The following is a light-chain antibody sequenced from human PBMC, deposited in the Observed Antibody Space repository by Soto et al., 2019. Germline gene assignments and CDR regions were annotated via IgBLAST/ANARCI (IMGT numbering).Light chain of an antibody. CDR2: TAS. CDR3: QQRFSPLPSS. Sequence: DIQMSQSPSSLSASIGDRVTITCRASQNIYNYLNWYQQKPGKAPKLLIFTASSLRSGVPSRFSGSGSGTDFTLTISTLQPADFAAYYCQQRFSPLPSSFGQGTRLEMK. V-gene: IGKV1-39*01. CDR1: QNIYNY. J-gene: IGKJ5*01.